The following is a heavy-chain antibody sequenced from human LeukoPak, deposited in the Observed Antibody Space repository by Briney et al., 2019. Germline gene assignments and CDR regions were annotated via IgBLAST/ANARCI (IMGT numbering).Heavy chain of an antibody. V-gene: IGHV3-23*01. D-gene: IGHD6-19*01. Sequence: PGGSLRLSCAASGFTFSSYAMSWVRQAPGKGGEWVSAISGSGGSTYYADSVKGRFTLSRDNSKNTLYLQMNSPRAEDRAVYYCAKDRALRKYSSGWYGLFDPWGQGTLVTVSS. CDR2: ISGSGGST. J-gene: IGHJ5*02. CDR1: GFTFSSYA. CDR3: AKDRALRKYSSGWYGLFDP.